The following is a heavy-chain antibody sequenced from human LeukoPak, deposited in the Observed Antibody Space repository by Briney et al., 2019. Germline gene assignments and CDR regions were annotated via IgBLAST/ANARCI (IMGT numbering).Heavy chain of an antibody. CDR2: ISTSGST. CDR3: ARGYGDYDY. J-gene: IGHJ4*02. Sequence: PSETLSLTCTVSGGSISSNYWSSIRQPAGKGLEWVWRISTSGSTNYNPSLKSRVTMSVDMSKNQFSLKLSSVTAADTAVYYCARGYGDYDYWGQGTLVTVSS. D-gene: IGHD4-17*01. CDR1: GGSISSNY. V-gene: IGHV4-4*07.